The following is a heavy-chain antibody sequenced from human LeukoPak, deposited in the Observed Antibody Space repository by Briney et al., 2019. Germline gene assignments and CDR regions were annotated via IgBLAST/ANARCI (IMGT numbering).Heavy chain of an antibody. V-gene: IGHV4-30-4*01. CDR2: IYYSGST. CDR1: GGSLSSGDYY. J-gene: IGHJ3*02. Sequence: SQTLSLTCTVSGGSLSSGDYYWSWLRQPPGTGLEWIGYIYYSGSTYYNPSLKSRVTISVDTSKNQFSLKLSSVTAADTAVYYCARFDVALEWWSGDAFDIWGQGTMVTVSS. D-gene: IGHD2-15*01. CDR3: ARFDVALEWWSGDAFDI.